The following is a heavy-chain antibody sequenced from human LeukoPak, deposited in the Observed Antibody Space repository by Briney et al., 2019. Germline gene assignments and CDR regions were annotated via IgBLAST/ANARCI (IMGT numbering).Heavy chain of an antibody. CDR3: ASNDNLIVARGSFDY. CDR2: IYYSGST. D-gene: IGHD3-22*01. CDR1: GGSISSSSYY. J-gene: IGHJ4*02. V-gene: IGHV4-39*07. Sequence: SETLSLTCTVSGGSISSSSYYWGWIRQPPGKGLEWIGSIYYSGSTYYNPSLKSRVTISVDTSKNQFSLKLSSVTAADTAVYYCASNDNLIVARGSFDYWGQGTLVTVSS.